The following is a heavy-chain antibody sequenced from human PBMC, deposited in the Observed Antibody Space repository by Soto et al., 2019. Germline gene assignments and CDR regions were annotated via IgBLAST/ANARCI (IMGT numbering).Heavy chain of an antibody. CDR1: GFTFSSYG. CDR3: ASAWYYYDSSGYSHFDY. Sequence: PGGSLRLSCAASGFTFSSYGMHWVRQAPGKGLEWVAVISYDGSNKYYADSVKGRFTISRDNSKNTLYLQMNSLRAEDTAVYYCASAWYYYDSSGYSHFDYWGQGTLVTVSS. CDR2: ISYDGSNK. V-gene: IGHV3-30*03. J-gene: IGHJ4*02. D-gene: IGHD3-22*01.